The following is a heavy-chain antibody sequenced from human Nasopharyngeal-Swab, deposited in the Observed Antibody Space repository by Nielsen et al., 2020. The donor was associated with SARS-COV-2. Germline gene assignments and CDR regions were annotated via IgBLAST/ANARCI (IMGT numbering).Heavy chain of an antibody. J-gene: IGHJ4*02. CDR3: ATLSSGWYEYYFDY. D-gene: IGHD6-13*01. V-gene: IGHV4-39*01. Sequence: SETLSLTCTVSGGSISSSTYYWAWIRQPPGKGLEWIGSIYYGGSTYYNPSLKSRVTISVDTSKNQFSLKLSSVTAADTAVYYCATLSSGWYEYYFDYWGQETLVTVSS. CDR1: GGSISSSTYY. CDR2: IYYGGST.